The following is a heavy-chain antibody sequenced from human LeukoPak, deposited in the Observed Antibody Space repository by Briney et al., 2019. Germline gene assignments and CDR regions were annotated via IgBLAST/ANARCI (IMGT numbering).Heavy chain of an antibody. D-gene: IGHD1-7*01. Sequence: SVNVSCKASGYTLTTYYLHWVRQAPGQGLEWMGGILPILGIANYAQKCQGRATITADKSTSTAYMELSRLRSEDTAVYYCAREHNWNYNWFDPWGQGTLVTVSS. CDR3: AREHNWNYNWFDP. CDR1: GYTLTTYY. CDR2: ILPILGIA. V-gene: IGHV1-69*10. J-gene: IGHJ5*02.